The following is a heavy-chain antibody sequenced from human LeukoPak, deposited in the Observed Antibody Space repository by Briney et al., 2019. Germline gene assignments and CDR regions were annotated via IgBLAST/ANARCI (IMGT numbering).Heavy chain of an antibody. Sequence: GGSLRLSCAASGFTISSNSMNWVRQAPGKGLEWVSYISSSSTTIYYADSVKGRFTISRDNAKNSLYLQMNSLRAEDTAVYYCARDFYYGSGRYDYWGQGTLVTVSS. CDR2: ISSSSTTI. CDR3: ARDFYYGSGRYDY. D-gene: IGHD3-10*01. CDR1: GFTISSNS. V-gene: IGHV3-48*01. J-gene: IGHJ4*02.